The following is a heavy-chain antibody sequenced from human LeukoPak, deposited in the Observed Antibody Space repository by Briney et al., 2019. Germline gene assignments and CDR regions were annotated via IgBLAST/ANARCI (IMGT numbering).Heavy chain of an antibody. J-gene: IGHJ4*02. Sequence: ASEKVSCKASGYTFTSYGINWVRQAPGQGLEWMGWISAHNGDTNYAQKLQGRVTMTTDTSTSTAYMELRSLRFDDTAVYYCARGWGYSYADYWGQGTLVTVSS. D-gene: IGHD5-18*01. CDR1: GYTFTSYG. CDR2: ISAHNGDT. CDR3: ARGWGYSYADY. V-gene: IGHV1-18*01.